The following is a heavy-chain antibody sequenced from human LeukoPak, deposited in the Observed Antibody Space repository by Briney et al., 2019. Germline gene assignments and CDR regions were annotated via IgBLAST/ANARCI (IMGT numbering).Heavy chain of an antibody. CDR1: GFTFSSYG. CDR3: AKDFWWFGELSPFDY. V-gene: IGHV3-23*01. D-gene: IGHD3-10*01. J-gene: IGHJ4*02. CDR2: ISGSGGST. Sequence: GGSLRLSCATSGFTFSSYGMNWVRQAPGKGLEWVSAISGSGGSTYYADSVKGRLTISRDNSKNTLYLQMNSLRAEDTAIYYCAKDFWWFGELSPFDYWGQGTLVTVSS.